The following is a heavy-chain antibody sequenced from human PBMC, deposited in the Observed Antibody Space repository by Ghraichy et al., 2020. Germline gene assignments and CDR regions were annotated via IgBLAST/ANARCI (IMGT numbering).Heavy chain of an antibody. J-gene: IGHJ6*03. CDR1: GSTFRSYG. Sequence: GGSLRLSCAASGSTFRSYGMSWVRQTPGKGLEWVSGISNDGATAYYADSVKGRFIVSRDNSKKTISLQMHSMRGEDTAVYYCAKGAGCSSINCYGFYYYYYMDVWGKGTTVTVSS. CDR2: ISNDGATA. CDR3: AKGAGCSSINCYGFYYYYYMDV. V-gene: IGHV3-23*01. D-gene: IGHD2-2*01.